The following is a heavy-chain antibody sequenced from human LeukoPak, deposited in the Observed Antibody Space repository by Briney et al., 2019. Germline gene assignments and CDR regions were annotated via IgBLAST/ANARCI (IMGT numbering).Heavy chain of an antibody. CDR3: ARGSPTEGGYHDY. Sequence: SETLSLTCAVYGVSFSGYYWSWIRQPPGKGLEWIGEINHSGSTNYNPSLKSRVTISVDTSKNQFSLKLSSVTAADTAVYYCARGSPTEGGYHDYWGQGTLVTVSS. CDR2: INHSGST. CDR1: GVSFSGYY. V-gene: IGHV4-34*01. D-gene: IGHD3-22*01. J-gene: IGHJ4*02.